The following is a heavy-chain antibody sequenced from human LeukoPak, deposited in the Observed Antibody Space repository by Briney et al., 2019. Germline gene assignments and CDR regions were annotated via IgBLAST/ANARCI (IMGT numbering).Heavy chain of an antibody. CDR1: GGSFSGYY. V-gene: IGHV4-34*01. D-gene: IGHD4-17*01. CDR3: ARVRYGDYVN. J-gene: IGHJ4*02. Sequence: PSETLSLTCAVYGGSFSGYYWSWIRQPPGKGLEWIGEINHSGSTNYNPSLKSRVTISVDTSKNQFSLKLSSVTAADTAVYYCARVRYGDYVNWGQGTLVTVSS. CDR2: INHSGST.